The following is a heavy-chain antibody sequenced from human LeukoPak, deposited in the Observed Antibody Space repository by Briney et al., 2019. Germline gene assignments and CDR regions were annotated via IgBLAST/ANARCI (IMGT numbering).Heavy chain of an antibody. Sequence: HAGGSLRLSCAASGSTFSSYSMNWVRQAPGKGLEWVSYISSSSSTIYYADSVKGRFTISRDNAKNSLYLQMNSLRAEDTAVYYCARERTSYYFDYWGQGTLVTVSS. CDR3: ARERTSYYFDY. J-gene: IGHJ4*02. CDR1: GSTFSSYS. V-gene: IGHV3-48*01. D-gene: IGHD2-15*01. CDR2: ISSSSSTI.